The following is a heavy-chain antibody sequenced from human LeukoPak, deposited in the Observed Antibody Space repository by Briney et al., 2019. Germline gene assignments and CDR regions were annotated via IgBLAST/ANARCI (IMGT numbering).Heavy chain of an antibody. Sequence: PSETLSLTCTVSGGSISSYYWSWIRQPPGKGLEWIGYIYTRGKTNSNPSLKSRVAISGDTSKNQFSLKLSSVTAADTAVYYCARERRTGGYFDWFLDYWGQGTLVTVSS. CDR2: IYTRGKT. D-gene: IGHD3-9*01. J-gene: IGHJ4*02. V-gene: IGHV4-4*09. CDR1: GGSISSYY. CDR3: ARERRTGGYFDWFLDY.